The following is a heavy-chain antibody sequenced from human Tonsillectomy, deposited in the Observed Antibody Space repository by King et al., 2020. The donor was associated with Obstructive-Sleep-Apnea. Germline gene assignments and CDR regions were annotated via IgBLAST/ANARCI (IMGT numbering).Heavy chain of an antibody. J-gene: IGHJ4*02. Sequence: VQLQESGPGLVKPSETLSLICTVSGGSISTYHWNWIRQSPGKGLEWIGYVHYSGTTNYNPSLKSRVTISVDTSKNQFYLKLSSVTAADTAMYYCARLDDSKCCHFDYWDQGNLVTVSS. CDR3: ARLDDSKCCHFDY. CDR2: VHYSGTT. D-gene: IGHD3-16*01. CDR1: GGSISTYH. V-gene: IGHV4-59*08.